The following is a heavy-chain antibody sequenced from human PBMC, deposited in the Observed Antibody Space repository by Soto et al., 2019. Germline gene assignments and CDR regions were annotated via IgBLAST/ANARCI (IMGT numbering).Heavy chain of an antibody. V-gene: IGHV4-59*01. J-gene: IGHJ6*02. Sequence: PSETLSLTCTVSGASINSYYWSWIRQPPGKGLEWIGYIYYTGSTKYNPSLKSRVTISVDTSKNQFSLKLSSVTAADTAVYYCAREGGGHDYGYYSYAMDVWGQGTTVTVSS. CDR1: GASINSYY. CDR3: AREGGGHDYGYYSYAMDV. CDR2: IYYTGST. D-gene: IGHD5-18*01.